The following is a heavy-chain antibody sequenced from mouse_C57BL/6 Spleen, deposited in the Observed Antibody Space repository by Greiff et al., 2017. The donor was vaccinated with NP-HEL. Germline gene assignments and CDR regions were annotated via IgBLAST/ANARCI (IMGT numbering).Heavy chain of an antibody. CDR1: GFTFSSYG. CDR2: ISSGGSYT. CDR3: ARTDYDDGGYAMDY. D-gene: IGHD2-4*01. J-gene: IGHJ4*01. V-gene: IGHV5-6*01. Sequence: EVQLVESGGDLVKPGGSLKLSCAASGFTFSSYGMSWVRQTPDKRLEWVATISSGGSYTYYPDSVKGRFTISRDNAKNTLYLLMSSLKSEDTAMYYCARTDYDDGGYAMDYWGQGTSVTVSS.